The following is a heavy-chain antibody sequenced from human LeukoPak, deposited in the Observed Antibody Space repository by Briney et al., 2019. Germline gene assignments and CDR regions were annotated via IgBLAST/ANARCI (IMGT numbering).Heavy chain of an antibody. J-gene: IGHJ5*02. D-gene: IGHD3-3*01. V-gene: IGHV4-59*01. CDR3: ARDIGALGWFDP. Sequence: SETLSLTCTVSGGSISSYYWSWIRQPPGKGLEWIGYIYYSGSTNYNPSLKSRVTISVDTSKNQFSLKLSSVTAADTAVYYCARDIGALGWFDPWGQGTLVTVSS. CDR1: GGSISSYY. CDR2: IYYSGST.